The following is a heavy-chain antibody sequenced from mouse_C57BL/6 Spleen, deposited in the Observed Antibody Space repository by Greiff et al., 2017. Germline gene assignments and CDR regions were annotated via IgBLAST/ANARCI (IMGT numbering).Heavy chain of an antibody. D-gene: IGHD1-1*01. J-gene: IGHJ1*03. CDR3: ASYYYGSFYWYFDV. V-gene: IGHV5-9*01. CDR1: GFTFSSYT. CDR2: ISGGGGNT. Sequence: EVKLVESGGGLVKPGGSLKLSCAASGFTFSSYTMSWVRQTPEKRLEWVATISGGGGNTYYPDSVKGRSTISRDKAKNTLYLQMSSQRSDDTALYDCASYYYGSFYWYFDVWGTGTTVTVSS.